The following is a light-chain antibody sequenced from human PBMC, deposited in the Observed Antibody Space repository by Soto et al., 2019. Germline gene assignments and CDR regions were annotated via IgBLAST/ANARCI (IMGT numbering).Light chain of an antibody. Sequence: IQVTQSPPSLSASVGDRVTISCRASQGIRSDLAWYQQKPGKVPKLLIYGASKLASGVPSRFSGSGFGTDFTLTISSLQPEDFATYYCLQDYNFPWAFGQGTKVEIK. CDR1: QGIRSD. J-gene: IGKJ1*01. CDR2: GAS. CDR3: LQDYNFPWA. V-gene: IGKV1-6*01.